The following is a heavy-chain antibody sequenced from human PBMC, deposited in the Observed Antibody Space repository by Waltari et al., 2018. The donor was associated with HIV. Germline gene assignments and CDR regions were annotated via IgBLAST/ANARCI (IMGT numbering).Heavy chain of an antibody. V-gene: IGHV4-34*01. J-gene: IGHJ5*02. CDR3: ARGSRGMGDIVVVPATIREDNWFDP. CDR1: GGSFSGYY. Sequence: QVQLQQWGAGLLKPSETLSLTCAVYGGSFSGYYWSWIRKPPGKGLEWIGEINHSGSTNYNPSLKSRVTISVDTSKNQFSLKLSSVTAADTAVYYCARGSRGMGDIVVVPATIREDNWFDPWGQGTLVTVSS. CDR2: INHSGST. D-gene: IGHD2-2*02.